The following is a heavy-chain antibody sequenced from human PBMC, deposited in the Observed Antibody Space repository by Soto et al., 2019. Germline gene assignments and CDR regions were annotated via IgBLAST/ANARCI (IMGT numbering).Heavy chain of an antibody. J-gene: IGHJ4*02. D-gene: IGHD5-12*01. CDR3: ASRGGYEHSFDY. CDR2: FYYSGST. CDR1: GGSITSNSFY. V-gene: IGHV4-39*01. Sequence: QLQLQESGPGLVKPSETLSLTCTVSGGSITSNSFYWGWIRQAPGKGLEWIGTFYYSGSTYYSPSLKSRVTISLDTSKNQFSLKLSSVTAADTAVYYCASRGGYEHSFDYWGQGTLVTVSS.